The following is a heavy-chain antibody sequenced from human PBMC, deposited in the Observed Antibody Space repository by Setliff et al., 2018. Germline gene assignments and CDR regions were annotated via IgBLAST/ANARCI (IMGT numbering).Heavy chain of an antibody. CDR2: INPNSGGT. CDR1: GYTFTGYY. CDR3: ARGRRYFGVVSIDWFDP. V-gene: IGHV1-2*04. Sequence: GASVKVSCKASGYTFTGYYMHWVRQAPGQGLEWMGWINPNSGGTNYAQKFQGWVTMTRDTSISTAYMELSRLRSDDTAVYYCARGRRYFGVVSIDWFDPWGQGTLVTVSS. D-gene: IGHD3-3*01. J-gene: IGHJ5*02.